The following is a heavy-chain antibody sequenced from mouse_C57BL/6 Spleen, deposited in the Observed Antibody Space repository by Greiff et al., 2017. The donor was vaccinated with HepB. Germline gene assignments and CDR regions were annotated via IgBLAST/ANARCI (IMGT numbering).Heavy chain of an antibody. V-gene: IGHV3-8*01. CDR3: ARYRDYYGGVHDAMDY. Sequence: EVQLQESGPGLAKPSQTLSLTCSVTGYSITSDYWNWIRKFPGNKLEYMGYISYSGSTYYNPSLKSRISITRDTSKNQYYLQLNSVTTEDTATYYCARYRDYYGGVHDAMDYWGQGTSVTVSS. D-gene: IGHD1-1*01. J-gene: IGHJ4*01. CDR2: ISYSGST. CDR1: GYSITSDY.